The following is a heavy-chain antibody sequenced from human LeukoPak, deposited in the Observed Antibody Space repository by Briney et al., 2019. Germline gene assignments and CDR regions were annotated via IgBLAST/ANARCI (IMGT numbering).Heavy chain of an antibody. J-gene: IGHJ4*02. CDR1: GFTFSSYA. V-gene: IGHV3-30*04. Sequence: GGSLRLSCAASGFTFSSYAMHWVRQAPGKGLEWVAVISYDGSNKYYADSVKGRFTISRDNSKNTLYLQMNSLRAEDTAVYYCATLWFGEPVFDYWGQGTLVTVSS. CDR2: ISYDGSNK. D-gene: IGHD3-10*01. CDR3: ATLWFGEPVFDY.